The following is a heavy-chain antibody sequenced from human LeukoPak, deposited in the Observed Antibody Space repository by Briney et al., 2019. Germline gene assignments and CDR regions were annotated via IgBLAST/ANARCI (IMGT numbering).Heavy chain of an antibody. CDR1: GYTFTGYY. CDR2: INPNTGGT. CDR3: ARDQRYIAVAGYDAFDI. D-gene: IGHD6-19*01. J-gene: IGHJ3*02. V-gene: IGHV1-2*02. Sequence: ASVKVSCKASGYTFTGYYMHWVRQAPGQGLEWMGWINPNTGGTISAQKFQGRVTMTRDTSISTAYMEVSRLRSDDTAVYYCARDQRYIAVAGYDAFDIWGQGTMVTVSS.